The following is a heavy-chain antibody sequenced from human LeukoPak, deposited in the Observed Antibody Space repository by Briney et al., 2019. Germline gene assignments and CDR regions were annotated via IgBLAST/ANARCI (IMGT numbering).Heavy chain of an antibody. D-gene: IGHD1-1*01. Sequence: PGGSLRLSCAASGFTFTNYGMHWVRQAPGKGLDWVAFVGDDGASEYYADSVKGRFAISRDNSKNTLYLQMNSLRPEDTALYYCAKDVLRTSGIPAWGQGTLVTVSS. J-gene: IGHJ4*02. V-gene: IGHV3-30*02. CDR3: AKDVLRTSGIPA. CDR1: GFTFTNYG. CDR2: VGDDGASE.